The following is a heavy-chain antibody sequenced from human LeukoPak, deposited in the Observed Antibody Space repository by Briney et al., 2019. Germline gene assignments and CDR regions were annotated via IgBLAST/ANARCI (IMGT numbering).Heavy chain of an antibody. CDR3: ARVPTVTFFDY. CDR1: GGSISSYY. V-gene: IGHV4-59*12. J-gene: IGHJ4*02. D-gene: IGHD4-17*01. Sequence: PSETLSLTCTVSGGSISSYYWSWIRQPPGKGLEWIGYIYYSGYTNYNPSLKSRVTISVDTSKNQFSLKLSSVTAADTAVYYCARVPTVTFFDYWGQGTLVTVSS. CDR2: IYYSGYT.